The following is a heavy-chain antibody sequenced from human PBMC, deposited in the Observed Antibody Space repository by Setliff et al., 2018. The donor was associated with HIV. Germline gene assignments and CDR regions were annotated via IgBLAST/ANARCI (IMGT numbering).Heavy chain of an antibody. Sequence: SETLSLTCSVSGDSISSGASYWSWIRQPPGKGLEWIGLIYYSGSTNYSPSLKSRVTISVDTSKNQFYLTLSSVTAADTAVYYCATTYYDFWTGYRQEDSWGQGTLVTVSS. D-gene: IGHD3-3*01. J-gene: IGHJ4*02. V-gene: IGHV4-61*08. CDR2: IYYSGST. CDR3: ATTYYDFWTGYRQEDS. CDR1: GDSISSGASY.